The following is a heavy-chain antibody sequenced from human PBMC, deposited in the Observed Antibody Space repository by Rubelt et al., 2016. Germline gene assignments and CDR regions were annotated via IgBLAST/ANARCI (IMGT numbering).Heavy chain of an antibody. D-gene: IGHD2-2*01. J-gene: IGHJ6*02. Sequence: QVQLQQWGAGLLKPSETLSLTCAVYGGSFSGYYWSWIRQPPGKGLEWIVELNHRGSTNYNPSLKSRVTLSSDTSKINISLKLSSVTAGDTAVYYCARDFGSSTSCYYGVCYYGMDVWGQGTTVTVSS. CDR2: LNHRGST. V-gene: IGHV4-34*02. CDR1: GGSFSGYY. CDR3: ARDFGSSTSCYYGVCYYGMDV.